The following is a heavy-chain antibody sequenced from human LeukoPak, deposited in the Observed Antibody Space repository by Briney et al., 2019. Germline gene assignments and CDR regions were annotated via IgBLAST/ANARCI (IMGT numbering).Heavy chain of an antibody. CDR1: CGFISSYY. CDR3: ARDQSYGDSPSFDY. D-gene: IGHD4-17*01. Sequence: SETLSLTCTVSCGFISSYYWSWIRQPAGKGLEWIGRIYSSGSTNYNPSLKSRVTISVDKSKNQFSLKLSSVTAAPKVVYYCARDQSYGDSPSFDYWGQGTLVTVSS. CDR2: IYSSGST. V-gene: IGHV4-4*07. J-gene: IGHJ4*02.